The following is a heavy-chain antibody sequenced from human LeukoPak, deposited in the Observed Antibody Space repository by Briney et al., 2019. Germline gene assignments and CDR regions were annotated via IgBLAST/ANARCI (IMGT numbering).Heavy chain of an antibody. J-gene: IGHJ3*02. CDR1: GFTFSAYN. D-gene: IGHD3-16*02. Sequence: TGGSLRLSCVASGFTFSAYNMNWVRQAPGKGLEWVSSIVSTSSLMSYADSVKGRFTISRDNSKNTLYLQMNSLRAEDTAVYYCARGGSYLSAFDIWGQGTMVTVSS. CDR2: IVSTSSLM. CDR3: ARGGSYLSAFDI. V-gene: IGHV3-21*04.